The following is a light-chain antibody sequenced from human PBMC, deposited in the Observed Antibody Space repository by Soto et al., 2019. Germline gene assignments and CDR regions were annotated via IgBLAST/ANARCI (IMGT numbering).Light chain of an antibody. CDR1: QSVSRY. Sequence: EIVLTQPPATLSLSPGERATLSCRASQSVSRYLAWYQQKPGQAPRLLIYHASNRATGIPARFSGSGSGTDFTLTISSLEPEDFAVYYCQQRSNWPGFGGGTKVEIK. CDR3: QQRSNWPG. CDR2: HAS. V-gene: IGKV3-11*01. J-gene: IGKJ4*02.